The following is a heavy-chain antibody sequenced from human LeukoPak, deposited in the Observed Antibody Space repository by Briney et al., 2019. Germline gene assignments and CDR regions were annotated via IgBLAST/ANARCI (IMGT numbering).Heavy chain of an antibody. CDR2: IRGTGTST. V-gene: IGHV3-23*01. D-gene: IGHD1-7*01. CDR3: ANQVPGTLYFDY. CDR1: GFTFSSYG. Sequence: GGSLRLSCAASGFTFSSYGMSWVRQAPGKGLEWVSAIRGTGTSTYYADSVKGRFTISRDNSKNTLYLQMNSLRAEDTAVYYCANQVPGTLYFDYWGQGTLVTVSS. J-gene: IGHJ4*02.